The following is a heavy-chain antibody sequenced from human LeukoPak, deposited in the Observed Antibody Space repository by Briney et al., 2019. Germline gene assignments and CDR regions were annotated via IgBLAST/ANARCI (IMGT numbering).Heavy chain of an antibody. CDR2: ISSSSGYI. J-gene: IGHJ4*02. CDR1: GFSFSSYS. D-gene: IGHD3-22*01. V-gene: IGHV3-21*01. Sequence: GGSLRLSCAASGFSFSSYSMNWVRQTPGKGLEWVSSISSSSGYIYYADSVKGRFTISRDNAKNSLYLQMNSLRAEDTAVYYCASGYYYEYFDYWGQGTLVTVSS. CDR3: ASGYYYEYFDY.